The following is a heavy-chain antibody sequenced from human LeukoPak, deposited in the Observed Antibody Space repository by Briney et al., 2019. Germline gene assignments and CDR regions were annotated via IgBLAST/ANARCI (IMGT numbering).Heavy chain of an antibody. D-gene: IGHD2-2*01. CDR2: ISAYNGNT. CDR3: ARDAVVVPAAMDGWFDP. Sequence: ASVKVSCKASGYTFTSYGISWVRQAPGQGLEWMGWISAYNGNTNYAQKLQGRVTMTTDTSTSTAYMELGSLRSDDTAVYYCARDAVVVPAAMDGWFDPWGQGTLVTVSS. V-gene: IGHV1-18*01. CDR1: GYTFTSYG. J-gene: IGHJ5*02.